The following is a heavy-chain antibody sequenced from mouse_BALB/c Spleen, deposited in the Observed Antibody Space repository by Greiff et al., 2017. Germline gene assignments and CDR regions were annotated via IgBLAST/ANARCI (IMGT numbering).Heavy chain of an antibody. CDR2: INPYNGGT. V-gene: IGHV1-18*01. D-gene: IGHD1-1*01. CDR3: ARRGDGSSSYAMDY. Sequence: EVQGVESGPELVKPGASMKISCKASGYSFTGYTMNWVKQSHGKNLEWIGLINPYNGGTSYNQKFKGKATLTVDKSSSTAYMELPSLTSEDSAVYYCARRGDGSSSYAMDYWGQGTSVTVSS. J-gene: IGHJ4*01. CDR1: GYSFTGYT.